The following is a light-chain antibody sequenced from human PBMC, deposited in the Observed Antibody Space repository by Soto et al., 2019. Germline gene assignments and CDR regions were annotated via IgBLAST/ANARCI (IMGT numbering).Light chain of an antibody. Sequence: QSVLTQPASVSGSPGQSITISCTGTSSDVGGYNYVSWYQQHPGKAPKLIIYEVSNRPSGVSNRFFGSKSGNTASLTISGVQAEDEADYYCSSYTSSSGRYVVFGGGTKVTVL. CDR1: SSDVGGYNY. V-gene: IGLV2-14*01. J-gene: IGLJ2*01. CDR3: SSYTSSSGRYVV. CDR2: EVS.